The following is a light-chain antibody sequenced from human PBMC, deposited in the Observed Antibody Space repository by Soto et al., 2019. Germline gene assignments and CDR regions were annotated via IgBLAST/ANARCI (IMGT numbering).Light chain of an antibody. V-gene: IGKV1-5*01. CDR2: DAS. J-gene: IGKJ2*01. CDR3: QQYNSYHT. CDR1: QSISSW. Sequence: DIQMPQSPSTLSASVGDIVTITCRASQSISSWLAWYQQKPGKAPKLLIYDASSLESGVPSRFSGSGSGTEFNLTISSLQPDDFATYYCQQYNSYHTFGQGTKLEIK.